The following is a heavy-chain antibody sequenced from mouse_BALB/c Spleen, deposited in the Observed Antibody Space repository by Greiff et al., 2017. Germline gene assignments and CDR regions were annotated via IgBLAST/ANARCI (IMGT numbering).Heavy chain of an antibody. CDR3: ARNDARHENWFAY. CDR1: GFSLSRYS. Sequence: VKLVESGPGLVAPSQSLSITCTVSGFSLSRYSVHWVRQPPGKGLEWLGMIWGGGSTDYNSALKSRLSISKDNSKSQVFLKMNSLQTDDTAMYYCARNDARHENWFAYWGQGTLVTVSA. D-gene: IGHD3-3*01. CDR2: IWGGGST. V-gene: IGHV2-6-4*01. J-gene: IGHJ3*01.